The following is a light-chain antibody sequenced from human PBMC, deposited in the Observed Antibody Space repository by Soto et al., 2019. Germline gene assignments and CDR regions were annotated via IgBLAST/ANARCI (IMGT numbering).Light chain of an antibody. Sequence: IQMTHSPSTLSASVGYIFTIICLAVHTISRWLAWYQQKPGKAPKLMIYEASSLQSGVPSRFRGSGSGTEFTLSISRLQPDDFVPYYCQDYTVYLWTFGQGT. CDR3: QDYTVYLWT. CDR1: HTISRW. CDR2: EAS. J-gene: IGKJ1*01. V-gene: IGKV1-5*02.